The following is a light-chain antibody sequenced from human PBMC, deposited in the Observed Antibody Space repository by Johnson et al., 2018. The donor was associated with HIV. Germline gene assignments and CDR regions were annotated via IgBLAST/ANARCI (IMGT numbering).Light chain of an antibody. CDR3: GTWDSSLSTYV. V-gene: IGLV1-51*02. CDR1: SSNIGNNY. CDR2: ENN. Sequence: QSVLTQPPSVSAAPGQKVTISCSGSSSNIGNNYISWYQQLPGTAPKLLIYENNKRPSGIPARFSASKSGTSATLGITGLQTGDEADYYCGTWDSSLSTYVFGTGTKLTVL. J-gene: IGLJ1*01.